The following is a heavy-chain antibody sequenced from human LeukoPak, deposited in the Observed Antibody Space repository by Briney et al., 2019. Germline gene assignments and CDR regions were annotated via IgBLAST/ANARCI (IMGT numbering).Heavy chain of an antibody. CDR2: ISAYNGHT. J-gene: IGHJ5*02. V-gene: IGHV1-18*01. CDR1: GYTFSNYG. Sequence: ASVKVSCKASGYTFSNYGISWVRQAPGQGLEWMGWISAYNGHTNYAQKVQDRATMTTDTSTSTAYMELRSLRYDDTAVYFCAREWKRITLVRGMDLWGQGTLVTVSS. CDR3: AREWKRITLVRGMDL. D-gene: IGHD3-10*01.